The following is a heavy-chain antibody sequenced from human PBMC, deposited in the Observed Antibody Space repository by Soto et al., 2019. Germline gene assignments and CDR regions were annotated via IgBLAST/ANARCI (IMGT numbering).Heavy chain of an antibody. V-gene: IGHV4-39*01. D-gene: IGHD1-26*01. CDR3: ARPRWILGAALDAFEI. J-gene: IGHJ3*02. CDR2: VYYSGST. CDR1: GDSISTSSYY. Sequence: QLQLQESGPGLVKPSETLSLTCIVSGDSISTSSYYWGWIRQPPGKGLEWIGSVYYSGSTYYKPALKSRVTISVDTAKNQFSLRLSSVTAADTAVYYCARPRWILGAALDAFEIWGQGTMVTVSS.